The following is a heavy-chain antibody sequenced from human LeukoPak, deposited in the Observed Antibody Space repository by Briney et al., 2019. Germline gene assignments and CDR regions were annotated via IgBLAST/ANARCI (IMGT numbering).Heavy chain of an antibody. CDR3: ARDMGRYSGYDYDY. Sequence: ASVKVSCMTSGYXFTDYYLHWVRQAPGQGLEWLGRIHPNSGATHYAQKFQGRLTMTRDTSISTVYMELTRLRSDDTAVYYCARDMGRYSGYDYDYWGQGTLVTASS. CDR1: GYXFTDYY. V-gene: IGHV1-2*06. D-gene: IGHD5-12*01. CDR2: IHPNSGAT. J-gene: IGHJ4*02.